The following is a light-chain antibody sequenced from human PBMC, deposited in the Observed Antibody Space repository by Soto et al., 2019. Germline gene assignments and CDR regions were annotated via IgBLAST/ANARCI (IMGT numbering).Light chain of an antibody. V-gene: IGLV2-14*03. Sequence: QSALTQPASVSGSPGQSITISCTGTSSDIGGYNYVSWYQQHPGKAPKLMIYDVANRPSGVSNRFSGSKSDNTASLTISGLQAEDEADYYCSSYTSSSTLVVFGGGPKVTVL. CDR3: SSYTSSSTLVV. CDR2: DVA. J-gene: IGLJ2*01. CDR1: SSDIGGYNY.